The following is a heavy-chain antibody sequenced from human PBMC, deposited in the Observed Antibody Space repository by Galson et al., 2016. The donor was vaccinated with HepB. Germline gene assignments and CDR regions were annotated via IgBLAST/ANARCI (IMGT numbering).Heavy chain of an antibody. V-gene: IGHV6-1*01. J-gene: IGHJ4*02. Sequence: CAISGDSVSSNSATWNWIRQSPSRGLEWLGRTYSRSKWYNEYAVSVKGRVTINPDTSKNQFSLQLNSVTPEDAALYYCARGNSQTKSFDYWGQGALDTVSS. CDR1: GDSVSSNSAT. CDR3: ARGNSQTKSFDY. CDR2: TYSRSKWYN. D-gene: IGHD1/OR15-1a*01.